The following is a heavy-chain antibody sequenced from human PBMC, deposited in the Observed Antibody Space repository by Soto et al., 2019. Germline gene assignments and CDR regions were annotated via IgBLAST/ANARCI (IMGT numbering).Heavy chain of an antibody. CDR1: GFTFSSYS. CDR2: ISSSSSYI. CDR3: ARDEVGYWYFDL. V-gene: IGHV3-21*01. Sequence: GGSLRLSCAASGFTFSSYSMNWVRQAPGKGLEWVSSISSSSSYIYYADSVKGRFTISRDNAKNSLYLQMNSLRAEDTAVYYCARDEVGYWYFDLWGRGTLVTVSS. D-gene: IGHD1-26*01. J-gene: IGHJ2*01.